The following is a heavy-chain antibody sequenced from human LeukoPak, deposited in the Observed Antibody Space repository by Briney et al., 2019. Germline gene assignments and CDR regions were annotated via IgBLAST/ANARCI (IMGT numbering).Heavy chain of an antibody. CDR1: GFTLSSHW. CDR2: IYSGGST. D-gene: IGHD5-12*01. J-gene: IGHJ6*02. CDR3: ARLDAYSGYPRYYYYGMDV. V-gene: IGHV3-53*01. Sequence: GGSLRLSCVASGFTLSSHWMSWVRQAPGKGLEWVSVIYSGGSTYYADSVKGRFTISKDNSKNTLYLQMNSLRAEDTAVYYCARLDAYSGYPRYYYYGMDVWGQGTTVTVSS.